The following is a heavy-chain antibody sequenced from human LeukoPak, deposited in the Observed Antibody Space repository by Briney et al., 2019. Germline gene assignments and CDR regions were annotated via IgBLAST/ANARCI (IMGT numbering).Heavy chain of an antibody. Sequence: PGGSLRPSCAASGFTFSSYAMHWVRQAPGKGLEYVSAISSNGGSTYYANSVKGRFTISRDNSKNTLYLQMGSLRAEDMAVYYCARGRRDGYNYPLGLDWFDPWGQGTLVTVSS. D-gene: IGHD5-24*01. V-gene: IGHV3-64*01. J-gene: IGHJ5*02. CDR2: ISSNGGST. CDR3: ARGRRDGYNYPLGLDWFDP. CDR1: GFTFSSYA.